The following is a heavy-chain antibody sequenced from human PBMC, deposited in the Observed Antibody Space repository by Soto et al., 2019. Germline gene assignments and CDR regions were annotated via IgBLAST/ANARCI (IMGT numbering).Heavy chain of an antibody. Sequence: GXSRRLSCAASGFILRDYAMTWVRQAPGKGLEWVSSITSSDGSTTNYAESVNGRFTISRDNSRDMLYLQMSSLRAEDTAVYYSATLSGTSWTDYWGQGTLVTVSS. CDR2: ITSSDGST. CDR3: ATLSGTSWTDY. CDR1: GFILRDYA. D-gene: IGHD6-6*01. J-gene: IGHJ4*02. V-gene: IGHV3-23*01.